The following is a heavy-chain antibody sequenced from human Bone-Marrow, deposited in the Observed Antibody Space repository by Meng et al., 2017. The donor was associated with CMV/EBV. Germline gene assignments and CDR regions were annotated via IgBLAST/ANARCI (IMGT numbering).Heavy chain of an antibody. CDR3: ARDGWLRAWGHWFDP. D-gene: IGHD5-12*01. J-gene: IGHJ5*02. V-gene: IGHV3-30-3*01. Sequence: GESLKISCAAYGFSFSSYAMHWVRQAPGKGLEWVAVISYDGSNKYYADSVKGRFTISRDNSKNTLYLQMNSLRAEDTAVYYCARDGWLRAWGHWFDPWGQGTLVTVSS. CDR2: ISYDGSNK. CDR1: GFSFSSYA.